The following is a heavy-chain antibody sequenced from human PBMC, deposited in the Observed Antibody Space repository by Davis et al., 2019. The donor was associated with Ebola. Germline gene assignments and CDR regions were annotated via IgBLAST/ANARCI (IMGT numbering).Heavy chain of an antibody. V-gene: IGHV4-59*08. CDR1: GGSISSYY. CDR2: IYYSGST. D-gene: IGHD4-17*01. Sequence: PSETLSLTCTVSGGSISSYYWSWIRQPPGKGLEWIGYIYYSGSTNYNPSLKSRVTISVDTSKNQFSLKLSSVTAADTAVYYCARHGAYGDYQGGYYYYGMDVWGQGTTVTVSS. CDR3: ARHGAYGDYQGGYYYYGMDV. J-gene: IGHJ6*02.